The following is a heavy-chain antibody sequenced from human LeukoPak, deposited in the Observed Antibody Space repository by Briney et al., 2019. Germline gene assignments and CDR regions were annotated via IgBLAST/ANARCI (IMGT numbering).Heavy chain of an antibody. CDR2: ISGSGGST. CDR3: AKDPPGYSGYGVFDY. CDR1: GFTFSSYA. D-gene: IGHD5-12*01. V-gene: IGHV3-23*01. J-gene: IGHJ4*02. Sequence: GGSLRLSCEASGFTFSSYAMSWVRQAPGKGLEWVSVISGSGGSTYYADSVKGRFTISRDNSKNTLYLQMNSLRAEDTAVYYCAKDPPGYSGYGVFDYWGREPWSPSPQ.